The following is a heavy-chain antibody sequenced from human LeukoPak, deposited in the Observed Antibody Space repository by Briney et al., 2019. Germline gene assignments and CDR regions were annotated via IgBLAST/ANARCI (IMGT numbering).Heavy chain of an antibody. V-gene: IGHV3-48*01. Sequence: QPGGSLRLSCAPSGFTFSTYNMNWVRQAPGKGLEWVSYISSSGTTISHAQSVKGRFTITRDNAQNSLTLHMNTLRAYDTAVYYCAKDGGTHFDHWGQGTQVTVSS. D-gene: IGHD1-26*01. J-gene: IGHJ4*02. CDR2: ISSSGTTI. CDR1: GFTFSTYN. CDR3: AKDGGTHFDH.